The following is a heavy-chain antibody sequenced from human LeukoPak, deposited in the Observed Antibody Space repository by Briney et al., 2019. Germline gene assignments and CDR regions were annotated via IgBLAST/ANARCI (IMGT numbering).Heavy chain of an antibody. Sequence: PGGSLRLSCAASGFTFSSYSMNWVRQAPGKGLEWVSSISSSSSYIYYADSVKGRFTISRDNAKNSLYLQMNSLRAEDTAVYYCARISGYYSRGRSEDAFDIWGQGTMVTVSS. D-gene: IGHD3-22*01. J-gene: IGHJ3*02. CDR1: GFTFSSYS. CDR3: ARISGYYSRGRSEDAFDI. V-gene: IGHV3-21*01. CDR2: ISSSSSYI.